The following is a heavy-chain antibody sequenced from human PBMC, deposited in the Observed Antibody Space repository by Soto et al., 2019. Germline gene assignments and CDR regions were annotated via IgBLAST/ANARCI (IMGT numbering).Heavy chain of an antibody. J-gene: IGHJ6*03. CDR2: IISSSSYI. D-gene: IGHD3-3*01. CDR1: GFTFSSYS. CDR3: ARAGSDLYYDFWSGYYGSHMDV. Sequence: GGSLRLSCAASGFTFSSYSMNWVRQAPGKGLEWVSSIISSSSYIYYADSVKGRFTISRDNAKNSLYLQMNSLRAEDTAVYYCARAGSDLYYDFWSGYYGSHMDVWGKGTTVTVSS. V-gene: IGHV3-21*01.